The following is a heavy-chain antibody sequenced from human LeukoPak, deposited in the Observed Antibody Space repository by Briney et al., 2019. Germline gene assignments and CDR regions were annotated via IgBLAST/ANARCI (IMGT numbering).Heavy chain of an antibody. CDR1: GFTVSSNY. J-gene: IGHJ4*02. CDR3: ARSASSGWYSFDY. Sequence: PGGSLRLSRAASGFTVSSNYMSWVRQAPGRGLEWVSVIYSGGTTDYADSVKGRFTISRDNSKNTLYLQMNNLRAEDTAVYYCARSASSGWYSFDYWGQGALITVSS. V-gene: IGHV3-66*02. D-gene: IGHD6-19*01. CDR2: IYSGGTT.